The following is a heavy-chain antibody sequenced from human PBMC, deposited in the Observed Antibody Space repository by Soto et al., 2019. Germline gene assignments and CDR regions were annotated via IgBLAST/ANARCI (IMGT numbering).Heavy chain of an antibody. CDR3: ARVRKDTAMGDIDY. V-gene: IGHV3-21*01. J-gene: IGHJ4*02. CDR1: GFTFSSYS. Sequence: GGSLRLSCAASGFTFSSYSMNWVRQAPGKGLEWVSSISSSSSYIYYADSVKGRFTISRDNAKNSLYLQMDSLRAEDTAVYYCARVRKDTAMGDIDYWGQGTLVTVS. D-gene: IGHD5-18*01. CDR2: ISSSSSYI.